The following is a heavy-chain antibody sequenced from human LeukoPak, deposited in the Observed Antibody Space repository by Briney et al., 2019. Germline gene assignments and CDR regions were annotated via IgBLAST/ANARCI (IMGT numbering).Heavy chain of an antibody. CDR2: ISSSSSYI. CDR1: GFTFNSNW. Sequence: PGGSLRLSCVASGFTFNSNWMSWVRQAPGKGLEWVSSISSSSSYIYYADSVKGRFTISRDNAKNSLYLQMNSLRAEDTAVYYCARGAHDSSGTWGQGTLVTVSS. V-gene: IGHV3-21*01. J-gene: IGHJ5*02. D-gene: IGHD3-22*01. CDR3: ARGAHDSSGT.